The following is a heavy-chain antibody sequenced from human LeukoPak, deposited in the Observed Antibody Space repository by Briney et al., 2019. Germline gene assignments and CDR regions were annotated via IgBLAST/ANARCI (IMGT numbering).Heavy chain of an antibody. CDR1: GFTLSSYS. D-gene: IGHD3-16*01. J-gene: IGHJ4*02. Sequence: PGGSLRLSCAASGFTLSSYSMNWVRQAPGKGLEWVSSISSSSTYIYYADSVKGRFTISRDNAKNSLYLQMNSLRAEDTAVYYCTGGGFDDYWGQGTLVTVSS. V-gene: IGHV3-21*01. CDR3: TGGGFDDY. CDR2: ISSSSTYI.